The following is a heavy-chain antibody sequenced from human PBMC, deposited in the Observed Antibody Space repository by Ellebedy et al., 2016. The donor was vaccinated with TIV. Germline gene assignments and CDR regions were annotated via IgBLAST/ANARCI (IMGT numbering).Heavy chain of an antibody. D-gene: IGHD3-10*01. CDR2: IIPIFGTA. Sequence: SVKVSXKASGGTFSSYAISWVRQAPGQGLEWMGGIIPIFGTANYAQKFQGRVTITADESTSTAYTELSSLRAEDTAVYYCARDRTDYKDGSGSGLDYWGQGTLVTVSS. V-gene: IGHV1-69*13. CDR1: GGTFSSYA. CDR3: ARDRTDYKDGSGSGLDY. J-gene: IGHJ4*02.